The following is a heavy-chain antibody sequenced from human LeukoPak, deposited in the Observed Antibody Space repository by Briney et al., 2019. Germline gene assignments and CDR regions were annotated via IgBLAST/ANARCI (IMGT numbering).Heavy chain of an antibody. D-gene: IGHD5-18*01. CDR3: AKEGYSYGIDC. Sequence: GGSLRLSCAASGFTFSSYGMHRVRQAPGKGLEWVAVISYDGSNKYYADSVKGRFTISRDNSKNTLYLQMNSLRAEDTAVYYCAKEGYSYGIDCWGQGTLVTVAS. CDR2: ISYDGSNK. J-gene: IGHJ4*02. CDR1: GFTFSSYG. V-gene: IGHV3-30*18.